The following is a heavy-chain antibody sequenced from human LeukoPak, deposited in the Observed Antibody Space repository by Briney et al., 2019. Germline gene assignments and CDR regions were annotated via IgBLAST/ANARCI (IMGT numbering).Heavy chain of an antibody. V-gene: IGHV4-38-2*02. Sequence: PSETLSLTCTVSAYSISNGYYWGWIRQPPGKGLEWIGSLYHSGSTYYNPSLKSRVTISVDTSKNQFSLKLSSVTAADTAVYYCARNTSGYDFWTDIASLSFYMDVWGKGTTVTVSS. CDR2: LYHSGST. J-gene: IGHJ6*03. CDR3: ARNTSGYDFWTDIASLSFYMDV. CDR1: AYSISNGYY. D-gene: IGHD3/OR15-3a*01.